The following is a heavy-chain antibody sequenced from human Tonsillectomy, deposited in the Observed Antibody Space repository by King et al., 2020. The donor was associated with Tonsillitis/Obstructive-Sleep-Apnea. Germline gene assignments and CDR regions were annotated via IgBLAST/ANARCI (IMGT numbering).Heavy chain of an antibody. CDR1: GFTFGDYA. CDR2: IISKAYGGTT. V-gene: IGHV3-49*04. CDR3: TTSFPVAAAIPERIDP. D-gene: IGHD2-2*02. J-gene: IGHJ5*02. Sequence: VQLVESGGGLVQPGRSLRLSCTASGFTFGDYAVSWVRQAPGKGLEWVGFIISKAYGGTTAYAASVKGRFTISRDDSKSIAYLQMNSLKTDDTGVYYCTTSFPVAAAIPERIDPWGQGTLVTVSS.